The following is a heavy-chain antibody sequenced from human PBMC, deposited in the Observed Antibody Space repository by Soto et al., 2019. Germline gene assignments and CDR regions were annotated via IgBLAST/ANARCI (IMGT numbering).Heavy chain of an antibody. CDR3: ALITGTTNYYYMDV. CDR2: INHSGST. D-gene: IGHD1-7*01. CDR1: GGSFSGYY. V-gene: IGHV4-34*01. J-gene: IGHJ6*03. Sequence: SETLSLTCAVYGGSFSGYYWSWIRQPPGKGLEWIGEINHSGSTNYNPSLKSRVTISVDTSKNQFSLKLSSVTAADTAVYYCALITGTTNYYYMDVWGKGTTVTVSS.